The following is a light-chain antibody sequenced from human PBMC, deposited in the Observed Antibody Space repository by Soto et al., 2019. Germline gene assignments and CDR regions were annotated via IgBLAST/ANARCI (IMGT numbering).Light chain of an antibody. CDR1: PSVSSSY. CDR2: GAS. V-gene: IGKV3-20*01. Sequence: EIVLTQSPGTLSLSPWERATLSCRASPSVSSSYLAWYHQKPGQAPRLLLYGASSRATGIPDRFSGSGSGTDFTLTISSLEPEDFAVYYCQQYGSSRALTFGGGTKVDIK. CDR3: QQYGSSRALT. J-gene: IGKJ4*01.